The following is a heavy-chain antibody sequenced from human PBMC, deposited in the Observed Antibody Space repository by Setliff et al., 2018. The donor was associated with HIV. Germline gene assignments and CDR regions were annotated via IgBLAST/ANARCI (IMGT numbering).Heavy chain of an antibody. CDR1: GGSISSSSYY. Sequence: SETLSLTCSVSGGSISSSSYYWGWIRQPPGKGLEWIGSIYYSGSTYYNPSLKRRVTISVDTSKNQFSLKLSSVTAADTAVYYCARHQEDHYYGSGSYYKPFDYWGQGTLVTVSS. J-gene: IGHJ4*02. V-gene: IGHV4-39*01. CDR3: ARHQEDHYYGSGSYYKPFDY. D-gene: IGHD3-10*01. CDR2: IYYSGST.